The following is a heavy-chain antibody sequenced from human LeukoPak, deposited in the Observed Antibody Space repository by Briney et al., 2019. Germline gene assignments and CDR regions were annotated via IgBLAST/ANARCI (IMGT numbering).Heavy chain of an antibody. J-gene: IGHJ4*02. CDR2: ISSSSSYI. D-gene: IGHD3-3*01. Sequence: GGSLRLSCAASGFTFSTYTMNWVRQGPGKGLEWVSSISSSSSYIYYADSVKGRFTISRDNAKNSLYLQMTSLRAEDTAVYYCAREGAVLRFLEWSPDYWGQGTLVTVSS. CDR3: AREGAVLRFLEWSPDY. V-gene: IGHV3-21*01. CDR1: GFTFSTYT.